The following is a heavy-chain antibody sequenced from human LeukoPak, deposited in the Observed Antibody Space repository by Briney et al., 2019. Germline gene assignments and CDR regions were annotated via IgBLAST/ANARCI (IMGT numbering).Heavy chain of an antibody. CDR2: IYTSGST. J-gene: IGHJ4*02. V-gene: IGHV4-4*09. D-gene: IGHD3-3*01. CDR1: GGSISSYY. CDR3: ARQNDFWSGYDY. Sequence: SETLSLTCTVSGGSISSYYWSWIRQPPGKGLEWIGYIYTSGSTNYNPSLKSRVTISVDTSKNQFSLKLGSVTAADTAVYYCARQNDFWSGYDYWGQGTLVTVSS.